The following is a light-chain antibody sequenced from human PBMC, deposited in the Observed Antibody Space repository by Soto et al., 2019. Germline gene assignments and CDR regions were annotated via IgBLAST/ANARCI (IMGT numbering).Light chain of an antibody. CDR2: GAS. CDR1: QSISTH. Sequence: DVQMTQSPSSLSASVGDRVTITCRASQSISTHLNWYQQRPGKAPKLLIFGASNLESGVPSHFSGSGSGTEFTLTIRSLQPEDFATYYCQQGYSIPPTFGPGTTVEIK. J-gene: IGKJ2*01. CDR3: QQGYSIPPT. V-gene: IGKV1-39*01.